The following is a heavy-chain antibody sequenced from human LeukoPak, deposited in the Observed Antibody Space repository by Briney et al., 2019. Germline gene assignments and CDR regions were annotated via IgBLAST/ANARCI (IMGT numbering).Heavy chain of an antibody. V-gene: IGHV4-34*01. J-gene: IGHJ2*01. CDR3: ARDPGYGSSWDWYFDR. CDR1: GGSFSGYY. CDR2: INHSGST. Sequence: SETLSLTCAVYGGSFSGYYWSWIRQPPWKGLEWIGEINHSGSTNYNPSPKSRVTISVDTSKNQFSLKLSPVTAADTAVYYCARDPGYGSSWDWYFDRWGRGTLVTVSS. D-gene: IGHD6-13*01.